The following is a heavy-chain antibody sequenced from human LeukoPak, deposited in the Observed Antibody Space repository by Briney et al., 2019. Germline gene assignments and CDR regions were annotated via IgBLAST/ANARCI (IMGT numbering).Heavy chain of an antibody. CDR1: GGSISSYY. D-gene: IGHD2-2*01. CDR3: ARRVVVPAATGGDAFDI. J-gene: IGHJ3*02. Sequence: PSETLSLTCTVSGGSISSYYWSWIRQPPGKGLEWIGYIYTSGSTNYNPSLKSRVTISVDTSKNQFSLKLSSVTAADTAVYYCARRVVVPAATGGDAFDIWGQGTMVTVSS. V-gene: IGHV4-4*09. CDR2: IYTSGST.